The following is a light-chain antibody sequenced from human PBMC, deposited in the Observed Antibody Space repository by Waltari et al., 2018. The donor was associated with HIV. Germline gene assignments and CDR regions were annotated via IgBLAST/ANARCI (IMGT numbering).Light chain of an antibody. CDR3: NSRDSSGYHLV. CDR1: SLRTYY. CDR2: DKN. V-gene: IGLV3-19*01. Sequence: PAVSVALGQTVRITCQGDSLRTYYASWYQQKPGQAPVLVIYDKNNRPSGIPDRFSGSSSGTTASLTITGAQAEDEADYYCNSRDSSGYHLVFGGGTRLTVL. J-gene: IGLJ2*01.